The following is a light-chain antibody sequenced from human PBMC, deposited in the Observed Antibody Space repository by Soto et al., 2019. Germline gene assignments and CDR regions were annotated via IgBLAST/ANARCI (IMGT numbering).Light chain of an antibody. CDR1: QSVRDRY. CDR3: QQSYSTPIT. Sequence: EIVLTQSPGTLSLSPGERATLSCRASQSVRDRYLAWYQQKPGQAPSLLIYDTSTRATGVPDRFSGSGSGTDFALTISRVEPEDFATYYCQQSYSTPITFGQGTRLEIK. V-gene: IGKV3D-20*02. CDR2: DTS. J-gene: IGKJ5*01.